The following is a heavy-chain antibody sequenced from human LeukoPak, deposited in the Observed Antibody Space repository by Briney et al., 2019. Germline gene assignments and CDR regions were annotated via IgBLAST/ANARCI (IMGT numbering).Heavy chain of an antibody. CDR1: GFTFSSYG. CDR2: IWYDGSNK. CDR3: GKEGYFNLRLDC. D-gene: IGHD1-26*01. V-gene: IGHV3-33*06. Sequence: PPGGSLRLSCAASGFTFSSYGIHWVRQAPGKGLEWVALIWYDGSNKYYADSVKGRFTISRDNSKNTLYLQMNSLRGEDTAVYYCGKEGYFNLRLDCWGQGTPVTVSS. J-gene: IGHJ4*02.